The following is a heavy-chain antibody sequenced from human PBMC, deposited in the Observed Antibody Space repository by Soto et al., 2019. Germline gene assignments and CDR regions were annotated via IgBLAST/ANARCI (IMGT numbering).Heavy chain of an antibody. CDR3: ARDMRGFYYDRTNWFDP. CDR2: IYYSGST. Sequence: SETLSLTCTVSGGSISSYYWSWIRQPPGKGLEWIGYIYYSGSTNYNPSLKSRVTISVDTSKNQFSLKLSSVTAADTAVYYCARDMRGFYYDRTNWFDPWGQGTLVTISS. J-gene: IGHJ5*02. D-gene: IGHD3-22*01. V-gene: IGHV4-59*01. CDR1: GGSISSYY.